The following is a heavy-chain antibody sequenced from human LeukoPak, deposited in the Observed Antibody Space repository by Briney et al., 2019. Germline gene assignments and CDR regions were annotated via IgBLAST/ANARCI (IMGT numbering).Heavy chain of an antibody. CDR2: IYTSGST. CDR1: GGSISSGSYY. Sequence: SETLSLTCTVSGGSISSGSYYWSWIRQPAGKGLEWIGRIYTSGSTNYNPSLKSRVTISVDTSKNQFSLKLSSVTAADTAVYYCQTLASWGQGTLVTVSS. CDR3: QTLAS. J-gene: IGHJ4*02. V-gene: IGHV4-61*02.